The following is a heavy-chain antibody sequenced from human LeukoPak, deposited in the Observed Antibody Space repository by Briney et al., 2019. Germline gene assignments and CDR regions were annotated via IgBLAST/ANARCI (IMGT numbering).Heavy chain of an antibody. CDR2: IYSGGST. Sequence: GGSLRLSCAASGFTVSSNYMSWVRQAPGKGLEWVSVIYSGGSTYYADSVKGRFTISRDNSKNTLYLQMNSLRAEDTAVYYCARENALHCSGGSCYLIGYYGMDVWGQGTTVTVSS. J-gene: IGHJ6*02. D-gene: IGHD2-15*01. CDR3: ARENALHCSGGSCYLIGYYGMDV. V-gene: IGHV3-53*01. CDR1: GFTVSSNY.